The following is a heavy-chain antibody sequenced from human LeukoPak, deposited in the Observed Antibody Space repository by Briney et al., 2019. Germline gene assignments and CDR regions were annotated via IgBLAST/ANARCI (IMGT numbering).Heavy chain of an antibody. Sequence: ASVKVSCKASGCTFTDYYMHWVQQAPGKGLEWMGRVDPEDGETIYAEKFQGRVTITADTSTDTAYMELSSLRSEDTAVYYCAKVLGYCSSTSCDYWYFDLWGRGTLVTVSS. CDR1: GCTFTDYY. D-gene: IGHD2-2*01. CDR3: AKVLGYCSSTSCDYWYFDL. J-gene: IGHJ2*01. V-gene: IGHV1-69-2*01. CDR2: VDPEDGET.